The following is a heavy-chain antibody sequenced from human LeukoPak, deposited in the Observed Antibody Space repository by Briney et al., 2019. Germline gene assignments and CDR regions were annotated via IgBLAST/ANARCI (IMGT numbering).Heavy chain of an antibody. J-gene: IGHJ1*01. CDR2: VYYSGST. CDR3: ARDGGYDHPHFQH. CDR1: GGSISSGDYY. Sequence: PSETLSLTCTVSGGSISSGDYYWSWIRQPPGKGLEWIGYVYYSGSTYYNPSLKSRVTISVDTSKNQFSLKLSSVTAADTAVYYCARDGGYDHPHFQHWGQGTLVTVSS. V-gene: IGHV4-30-4*08. D-gene: IGHD3-16*01.